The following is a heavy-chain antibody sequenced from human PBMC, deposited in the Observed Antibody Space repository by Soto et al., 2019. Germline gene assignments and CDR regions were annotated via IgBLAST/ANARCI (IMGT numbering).Heavy chain of an antibody. D-gene: IGHD3-22*01. CDR3: ARESGHDSSGYYFGGGFDY. CDR2: ISSSSSYI. V-gene: IGHV3-21*01. J-gene: IGHJ4*02. Sequence: EVQLVESGGGLVKPGGSLRLSCAASGFTFSSYSMNWVRQAPGKGLEWVSSISSSSSYIYYADSVKGRFTISRDNAKNSLYLQMNSLRAEDTAVYYCARESGHDSSGYYFGGGFDYWGKATLVTASS. CDR1: GFTFSSYS.